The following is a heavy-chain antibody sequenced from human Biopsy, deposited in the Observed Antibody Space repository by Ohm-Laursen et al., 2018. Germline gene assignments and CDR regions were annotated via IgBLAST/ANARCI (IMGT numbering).Heavy chain of an antibody. CDR3: ASDLNGDPSAFDY. J-gene: IGHJ4*02. CDR2: IDSSAAST. Sequence: SLRLSCAASGFTFSNFGIHWVRQAPGQGLDWVSSIDSSAASTFYADSVKGRFTISRDNSKNTLFLQMNSLRAADTAIYYCASDLNGDPSAFDYWGQGTPVTVSS. V-gene: IGHV3-NL1*01. D-gene: IGHD4-17*01. CDR1: GFTFSNFG.